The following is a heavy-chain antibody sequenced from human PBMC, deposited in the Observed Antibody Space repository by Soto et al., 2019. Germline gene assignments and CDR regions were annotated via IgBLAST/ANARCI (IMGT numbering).Heavy chain of an antibody. CDR1: GFTFSSYW. J-gene: IGHJ4*02. D-gene: IGHD6-19*01. Sequence: GGSLRLSCAASGFTFSSYWMHWVRQAPGKGLVWVSRINSDGSSTSYADSVKGRFSVSRDQSRNTVFLQMTSLRAEDTAMYFCAKEHSGLHSRYYFDFWGQGTLVTVSS. CDR3: AKEHSGLHSRYYFDF. V-gene: IGHV3-74*01. CDR2: INSDGSST.